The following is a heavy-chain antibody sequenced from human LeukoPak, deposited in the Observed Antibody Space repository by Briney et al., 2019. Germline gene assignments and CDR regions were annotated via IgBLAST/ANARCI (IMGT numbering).Heavy chain of an antibody. CDR1: GGSISSGSYY. Sequence: PSETLSLTCTVSGGSISSGSYYWRWIRQPAGKGLEWIGRIYTSGSTNYNPSLKSRVTISVYTSKNQFSLKLSSVTAADTAVYYCARDPLWFGEPYWGQGTLVTVSS. CDR2: IYTSGST. V-gene: IGHV4-61*02. CDR3: ARDPLWFGEPY. D-gene: IGHD3-10*01. J-gene: IGHJ4*02.